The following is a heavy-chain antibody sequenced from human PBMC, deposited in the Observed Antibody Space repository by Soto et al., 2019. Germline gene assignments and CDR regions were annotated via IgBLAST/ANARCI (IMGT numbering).Heavy chain of an antibody. V-gene: IGHV4-34*01. CDR2: MSHSGGT. D-gene: IGHD1-1*01. CDR1: GGFVSSGSYY. Sequence: QVQLQQWGAGLLKPSETLSLTCAVYGGFVSSGSYYWSWIRQPPGKGLEWIGEMSHSGGTHFNPSLKSRDTISVDTSKNQFSLKMSSVTAADTALYYCVRVERGTATTVVDAFDIWGPGTMVTVSS. J-gene: IGHJ3*02. CDR3: VRVERGTATTVVDAFDI.